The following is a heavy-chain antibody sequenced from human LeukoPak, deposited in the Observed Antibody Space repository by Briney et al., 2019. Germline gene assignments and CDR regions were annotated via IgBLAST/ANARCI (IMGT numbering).Heavy chain of an antibody. Sequence: GGSLRLSCAVSGFSFSDHFMDWVRQAPGKGLEWVLGISGSGAYTYYADSVRGRFTISRDNSQNTLYLQLNSLRAEDTAIYYCARDRSFNYGAHAMDVWGQGTTVAVSS. CDR3: ARDRSFNYGAHAMDV. V-gene: IGHV3-23*01. CDR2: ISGSGAYT. CDR1: GFSFSDHF. D-gene: IGHD4/OR15-4a*01. J-gene: IGHJ6*02.